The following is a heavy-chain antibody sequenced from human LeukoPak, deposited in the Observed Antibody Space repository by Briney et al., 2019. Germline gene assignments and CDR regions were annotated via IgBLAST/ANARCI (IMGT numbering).Heavy chain of an antibody. V-gene: IGHV1-24*01. CDR3: ATDGIPGATTVLDY. J-gene: IGHJ4*02. Sequence: ASVKVSCKVSGITLNDLSIQWVRQAPGKGLEWMGGFDPEDGETIYAPKFQARVTMTQDTYEDTAYMELSSLRSEDTAVYYCATDGIPGATTVLDYWGQGTLVTVSS. D-gene: IGHD1-26*01. CDR1: GITLNDLS. CDR2: FDPEDGET.